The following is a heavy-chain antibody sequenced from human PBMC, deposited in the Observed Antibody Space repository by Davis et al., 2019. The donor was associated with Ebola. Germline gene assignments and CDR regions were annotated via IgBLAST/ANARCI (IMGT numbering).Heavy chain of an antibody. CDR2: ISSSSSYI. CDR3: AKDKTTAYYFDY. V-gene: IGHV3-21*01. Sequence: PGGSLRPSCAASGSTFSSYSMNWARQAPGKGLEWVSSISSSSSYIYYADSVKGRFTISRDNSKNTLYLQMNSLRAEDTAVYYCAKDKTTAYYFDYWGQGTLVTVSS. D-gene: IGHD4-11*01. CDR1: GSTFSSYS. J-gene: IGHJ4*02.